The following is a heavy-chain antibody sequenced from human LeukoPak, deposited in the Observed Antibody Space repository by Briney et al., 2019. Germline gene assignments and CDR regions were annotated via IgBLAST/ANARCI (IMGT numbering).Heavy chain of an antibody. Sequence: ASVKVSCKASGYSITSYTMHWVRQAPGQRLEWMGRINAGNGNTKYPQKFQDRVTLTRDTSASTAYMELSSLRSEDTAVYYCAREGGNTVTTFFDYWGQGTLVTVSS. CDR2: INAGNGNT. V-gene: IGHV1-3*01. D-gene: IGHD4-17*01. CDR1: GYSITSYT. J-gene: IGHJ4*02. CDR3: AREGGNTVTTFFDY.